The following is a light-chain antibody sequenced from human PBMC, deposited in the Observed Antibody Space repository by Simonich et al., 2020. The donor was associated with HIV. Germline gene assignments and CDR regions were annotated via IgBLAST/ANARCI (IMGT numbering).Light chain of an antibody. CDR2: DAS. J-gene: IGKJ3*01. V-gene: IGKV1-33*01. CDR1: QDISNY. Sequence: DIQMTQSPSSLSASVGDRVTITCQESQDISNYLNWYQQKTGKAPKLLIYDASNLETGVPSRFSGSGSGTDFTFTISSLQPEDIATYYCQQYDNLPFTFGPGTKVDIK. CDR3: QQYDNLPFT.